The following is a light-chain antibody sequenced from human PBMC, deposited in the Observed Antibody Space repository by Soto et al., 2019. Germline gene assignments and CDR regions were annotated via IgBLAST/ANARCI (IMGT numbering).Light chain of an antibody. Sequence: EIVITQSPYTLSVSPGERAIPSSRASQSVSSNLAWYQQKPGQAPRLLIYGASSRATGIPDRFSGSGSGTDFTLTISRLEPEDFAVYYCQQYGSSPRWTFGQGTKVDNK. CDR3: QQYGSSPRWT. V-gene: IGKV3-20*01. CDR2: GAS. CDR1: QSVSSN. J-gene: IGKJ1*01.